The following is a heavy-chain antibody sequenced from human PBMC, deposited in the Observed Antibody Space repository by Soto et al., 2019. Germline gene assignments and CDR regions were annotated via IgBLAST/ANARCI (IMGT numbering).Heavy chain of an antibody. CDR2: ISYSGSA. Sequence: QLQLQESGPRLVKPSETLSLTCSVSGGSISSSSYSWGWIRQPPGKGLEWIGTISYSGSAHYNPSLEGRVAISADTPNNQLSLRLSAVTAADTAVYYCGRQQGHCGSTTCFGYYSVDVWGQGTTVTVS. J-gene: IGHJ6*02. CDR3: GRQQGHCGSTTCFGYYSVDV. V-gene: IGHV4-39*01. D-gene: IGHD2-2*01. CDR1: GGSISSSSYS.